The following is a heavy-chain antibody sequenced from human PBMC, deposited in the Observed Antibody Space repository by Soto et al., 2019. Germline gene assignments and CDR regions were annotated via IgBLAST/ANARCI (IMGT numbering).Heavy chain of an antibody. J-gene: IGHJ4*02. Sequence: QVQLMQSGAEVRKPGASVKVSCKASGYTFTDYDINWVRQATGQGLEWLGWMTPKSGYTGYAQKFQGRVTLTWDTSRGTAYMELSSLTSEDTAVYYCTRNLYNTGDFDHWGQGTLVTVSS. CDR3: TRNLYNTGDFDH. V-gene: IGHV1-8*02. D-gene: IGHD1-20*01. CDR2: MTPKSGYT. CDR1: GYTFTDYD.